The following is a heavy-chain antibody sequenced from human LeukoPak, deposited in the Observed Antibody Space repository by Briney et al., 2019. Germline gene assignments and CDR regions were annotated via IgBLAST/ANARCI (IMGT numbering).Heavy chain of an antibody. CDR2: INHSGST. J-gene: IGHJ4*02. CDR1: GGSISSYY. D-gene: IGHD6-19*01. V-gene: IGHV4-34*01. CDR3: ARYSSGWYRPFDY. Sequence: SETLSLTCTVSGGSISSYYWSWIRQPPGKGLEWIGEINHSGSTNYNPSLKSRVTISVDTSKNQFSLKLSSVTAADTAVYYCARYSSGWYRPFDYWGQGTLVTVSS.